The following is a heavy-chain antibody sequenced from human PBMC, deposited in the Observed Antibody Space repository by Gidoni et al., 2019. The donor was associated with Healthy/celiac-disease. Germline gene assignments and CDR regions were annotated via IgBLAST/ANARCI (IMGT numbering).Heavy chain of an antibody. V-gene: IGHV3-48*02. CDR3: AREGDCSSTSCLGIYYYGMDV. D-gene: IGHD2-2*01. Sequence: EVQLVESGGGLVQPGGSLRLSCAASGFTFSSYSMNWVRQAPGKGLEWVSYISSSSSTIYYADSVKGRFTISRDNAKNSLYLQMNSLRDEDTAVYYCAREGDCSSTSCLGIYYYGMDVWGQGTTVTVSS. CDR1: GFTFSSYS. J-gene: IGHJ6*02. CDR2: ISSSSSTI.